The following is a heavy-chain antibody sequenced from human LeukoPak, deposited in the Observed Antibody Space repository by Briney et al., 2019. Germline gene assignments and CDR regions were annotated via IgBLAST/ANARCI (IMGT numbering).Heavy chain of an antibody. V-gene: IGHV4-4*07. CDR3: ARDVYEQWLPGAFDY. D-gene: IGHD6-19*01. J-gene: IGHJ4*02. CDR1: GFTFTTYW. CDR2: IYTPGST. Sequence: GSLRLSCAASGFTFTTYWMSWVRQPAGKGLEWIGHIYTPGSTKYNPSLKSRVTMSVGTSKNQFSLKLSSVTAADTAVYYCARDVYEQWLPGAFDYWGQGTLVTVSS.